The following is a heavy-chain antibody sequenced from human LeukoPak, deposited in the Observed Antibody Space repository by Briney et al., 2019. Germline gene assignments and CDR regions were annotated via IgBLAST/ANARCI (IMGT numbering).Heavy chain of an antibody. V-gene: IGHV4-38-2*02. CDR3: ARQGAGEWWGIAAAGTQYFDL. D-gene: IGHD6-13*01. CDR1: GYSISSGYY. J-gene: IGHJ2*01. CDR2: IYHSGST. Sequence: PSETLSLTCTVSGYSISSGYYWGWIRQPAGKGLEWIGSIYHSGSTYYNPSLKSRVTISVDTSKNQFSLKLSSVTAADTAVYYCARQGAGEWWGIAAAGTQYFDLWGRSTLVTVSS.